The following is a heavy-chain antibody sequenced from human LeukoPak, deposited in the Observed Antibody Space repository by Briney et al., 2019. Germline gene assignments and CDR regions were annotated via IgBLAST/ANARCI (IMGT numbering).Heavy chain of an antibody. D-gene: IGHD5-18*01. Sequence: SETLSLTCAVYGGSFSGYYWSWIRQPPGKGLEWIGDIDHSGNTKYKPSLKSRVTISIDTSKNQFSLNLNSVTAADTAVYYCARGGGLDSAHDFWGQGTLVTVSS. J-gene: IGHJ4*02. CDR3: ARGGGLDSAHDF. CDR1: GGSFSGYY. CDR2: IDHSGNT. V-gene: IGHV4-34*01.